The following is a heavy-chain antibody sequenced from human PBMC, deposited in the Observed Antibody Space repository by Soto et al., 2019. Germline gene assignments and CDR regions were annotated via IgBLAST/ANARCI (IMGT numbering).Heavy chain of an antibody. CDR1: GFTFSTYG. Sequence: VQLVESGGGVVQPGRSLRLSCAASGFTFSTYGMYWVRQAPGKGLEWVAVIWYDASNKYYADCVKGRFTISRDNSENTLYLQMNSLRAEDTAVYYCARGRVDGGELDLWGQGTLVTVSS. J-gene: IGHJ4*02. V-gene: IGHV3-33*01. CDR3: ARGRVDGGELDL. CDR2: IWYDASNK. D-gene: IGHD1-26*01.